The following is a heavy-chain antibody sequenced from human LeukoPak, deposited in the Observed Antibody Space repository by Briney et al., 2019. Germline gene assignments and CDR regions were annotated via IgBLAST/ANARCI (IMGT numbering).Heavy chain of an antibody. V-gene: IGHV4-39*07. CDR2: IYYSGST. CDR1: GGSISSSSYY. CDR3: AREGGDYGGNSQFWYFDL. D-gene: IGHD4-23*01. J-gene: IGHJ2*01. Sequence: PSETLSLTCTVSGGSISSSSYYWGWIRQPPGKGLKWIGSIYYSGSTYYNPSLKSRVTISVDTSKNQFSLKLSSVTAADTAVYYCAREGGDYGGNSQFWYFDLWGRGTLVSVSS.